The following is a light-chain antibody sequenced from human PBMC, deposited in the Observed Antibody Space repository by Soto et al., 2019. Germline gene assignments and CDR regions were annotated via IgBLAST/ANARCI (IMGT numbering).Light chain of an antibody. CDR3: QHYYNYPRT. CDR1: QGIYSD. Sequence: AIQMTQSPSSLSASVGDRVTITCRASQGIYSDLEWYQQKPWKAPKLLIYAASSFQSGVPSRFSGSGSGTDFTLTISSLQPEDFATYYCQHYYNYPRTFGQGTKVEIK. CDR2: AAS. J-gene: IGKJ1*01. V-gene: IGKV1-6*01.